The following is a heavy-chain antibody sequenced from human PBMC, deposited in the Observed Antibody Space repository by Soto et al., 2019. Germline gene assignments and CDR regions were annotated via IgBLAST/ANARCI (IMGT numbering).Heavy chain of an antibody. D-gene: IGHD3-10*01. Sequence: QVQLQQWGAGLLKPSETLSLTCAVYGGSFSGYYWSWIRQPPGKGLEWIGEINHSGSTNYNPSLKSRVTISVDTSKNQFSLKLSSVTAADTAVYYCARVVTMVRGVDYWGQGNLVTVSS. CDR1: GGSFSGYY. CDR3: ARVVTMVRGVDY. CDR2: INHSGST. V-gene: IGHV4-34*01. J-gene: IGHJ4*02.